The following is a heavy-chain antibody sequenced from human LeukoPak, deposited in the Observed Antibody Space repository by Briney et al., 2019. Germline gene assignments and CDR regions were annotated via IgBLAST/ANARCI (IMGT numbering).Heavy chain of an antibody. V-gene: IGHV3-23*01. J-gene: IGHJ3*02. D-gene: IGHD3-9*01. Sequence: GGSLRLSCAASGFTFSSYAMSWVRQAPGKGLEWVSAISGSGGSTYYADSVKGRFTISRDNSKNTLYLQMNSLRAEDTAVYYCAKVTETYYDILTGWDAFDIWGQGTMVTVSS. CDR1: GFTFSSYA. CDR2: ISGSGGST. CDR3: AKVTETYYDILTGWDAFDI.